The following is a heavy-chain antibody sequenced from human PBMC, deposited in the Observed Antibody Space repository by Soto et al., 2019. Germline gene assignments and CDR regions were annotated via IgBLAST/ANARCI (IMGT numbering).Heavy chain of an antibody. CDR3: TTGNYYDSSGYYSFGAFDI. J-gene: IGHJ3*02. CDR1: GFTFINAW. D-gene: IGHD3-22*01. CDR2: IKSKTDGGTT. Sequence: PGGSLRLSCAASGFTFINAWMNWVLQAPWKGLEWVGRIKSKTDGGTTDYAAPVKGRFTISRDDSKNTLYLQMNSLKTEDTAVYYCTTGNYYDSSGYYSFGAFDIWGQGTMVTVSS. V-gene: IGHV3-15*07.